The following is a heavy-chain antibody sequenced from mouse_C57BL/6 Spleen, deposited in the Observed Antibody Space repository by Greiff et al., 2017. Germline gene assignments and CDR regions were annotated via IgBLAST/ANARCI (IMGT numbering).Heavy chain of an antibody. V-gene: IGHV1-82*01. CDR3: ALYYGSTSFAY. J-gene: IGHJ3*01. CDR1: GYAFSSSW. CDR2: IYPGDGDT. Sequence: QVQLQQSGPELVKPGASVKISCKASGYAFSSSWMNWVKQRPGKGLEWIGRIYPGDGDTNYNGKFKGKATLTADKSSSTAYMQLSSLTSEDSAVYFCALYYGSTSFAYWGQGTLVTVPA. D-gene: IGHD1-1*01.